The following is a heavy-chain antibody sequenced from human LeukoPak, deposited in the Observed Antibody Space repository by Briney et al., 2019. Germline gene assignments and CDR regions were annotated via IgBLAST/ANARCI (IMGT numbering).Heavy chain of an antibody. D-gene: IGHD1-26*01. Sequence: PGGSLRLSCAASGFTFDDYAMHWVRQAPGKGLEWVSGISWNSGSIGYADSVKGRFTIPRDNAKNSLYLQMNSLRAEDTAVYYCARDSPWELLPLHYWGQGTLVTVSS. J-gene: IGHJ4*02. CDR3: ARDSPWELLPLHY. CDR2: ISWNSGSI. V-gene: IGHV3-9*01. CDR1: GFTFDDYA.